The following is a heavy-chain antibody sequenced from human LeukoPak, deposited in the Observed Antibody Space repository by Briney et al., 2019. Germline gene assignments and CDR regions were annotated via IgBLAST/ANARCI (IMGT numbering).Heavy chain of an antibody. CDR1: GYTFTGYY. CDR3: ARDVRLGYCSSTSCDTGGYYMDV. V-gene: IGHV1-2*02. Sequence: ASVKVSCKASGYTFTGYYMHWVRQAPGQGLEWMGWINPNSGGTNYAQKFQGRVNMIRDTSISTAYMELSRVRSDDTAVYYCARDVRLGYCSSTSCDTGGYYMDVWGKGTTVSVSS. CDR2: INPNSGGT. J-gene: IGHJ6*03. D-gene: IGHD2-2*02.